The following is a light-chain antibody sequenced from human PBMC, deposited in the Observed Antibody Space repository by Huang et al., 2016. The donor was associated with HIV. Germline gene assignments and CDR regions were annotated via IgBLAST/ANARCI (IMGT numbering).Light chain of an antibody. CDR1: QDINNY. Sequence: DIQMTQSPSSLSASVGDRVTTTCQASQDINNYLHWYQQKPCKAPKRLIYDASSVETGVPSRFSGSGSGTDFTFTISSLQSEDFGTYYCQQYDSLVTFGGGTKVAIK. V-gene: IGKV1-33*01. J-gene: IGKJ4*01. CDR3: QQYDSLVT. CDR2: DAS.